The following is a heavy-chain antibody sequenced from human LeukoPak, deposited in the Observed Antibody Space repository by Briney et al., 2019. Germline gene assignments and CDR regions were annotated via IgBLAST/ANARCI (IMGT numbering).Heavy chain of an antibody. CDR1: GGSFSGYY. CDR3: ARDLVAGRPVDY. J-gene: IGHJ4*02. V-gene: IGHV4-34*01. CDR2: INHSGST. D-gene: IGHD6-19*01. Sequence: SETLSLTCAVYGGSFSGYYWSWIRQPPGKGLEWIGEINHSGSTNYNPSLKSRVTISVDTSKNQFSLKLSSVTAADTAVYYCARDLVAGRPVDYWGQGTLVTVSS.